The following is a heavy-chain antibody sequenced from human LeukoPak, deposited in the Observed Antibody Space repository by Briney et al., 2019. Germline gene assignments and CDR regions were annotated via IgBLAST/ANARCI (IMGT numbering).Heavy chain of an antibody. Sequence: PSETLSLTCTVSGGSISSYYWSWIRQPPGKGLEWIGYIYYSGSTNYNPSLKSRVTISVDTSKNQFSLKLSSVTAADTAVYYCAREPPEWLAFDIWGQGTMVTVSS. CDR1: GGSISSYY. J-gene: IGHJ3*02. V-gene: IGHV4-59*01. D-gene: IGHD3-3*01. CDR3: AREPPEWLAFDI. CDR2: IYYSGST.